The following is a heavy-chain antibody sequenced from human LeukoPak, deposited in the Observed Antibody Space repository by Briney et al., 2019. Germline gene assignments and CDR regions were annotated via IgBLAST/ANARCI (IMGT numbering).Heavy chain of an antibody. Sequence: SETLSLTCTVSGGSISSYYWSWIWQPPGKGLEWIGYIYYSGSTNYNPSLKSRVTISVDTSKNQFSLKLSSVTAADTAVYYCARVYSSSSLNFDYWGQGTLVTVSS. CDR2: IYYSGST. D-gene: IGHD6-6*01. CDR1: GGSISSYY. J-gene: IGHJ4*02. CDR3: ARVYSSSSLNFDY. V-gene: IGHV4-59*01.